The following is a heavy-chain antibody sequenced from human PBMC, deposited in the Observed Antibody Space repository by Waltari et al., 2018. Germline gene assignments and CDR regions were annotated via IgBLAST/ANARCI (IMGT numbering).Heavy chain of an antibody. V-gene: IGHV5-51*03. J-gene: IGHJ3*02. Sequence: EVQLVQSGAEVKKPGESLKISCKGSGYSFTSYWIGWVRQMPGKGLEWMGIIYPGDSDTRYSPSFQGQVTISADKSISTAYLQWSSLKASDTAMYYCARRFSSNGEMDAFDIWGQGTMVTVSS. D-gene: IGHD6-13*01. CDR2: IYPGDSDT. CDR1: GYSFTSYW. CDR3: ARRFSSNGEMDAFDI.